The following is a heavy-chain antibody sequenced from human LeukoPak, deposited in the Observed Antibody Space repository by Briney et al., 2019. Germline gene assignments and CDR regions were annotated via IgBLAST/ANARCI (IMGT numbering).Heavy chain of an antibody. CDR2: INGDGSNT. D-gene: IGHD6-19*01. V-gene: IGHV3-74*01. CDR1: GFPFRSYW. Sequence: PGGSLRLSCAASGFPFRSYWMEWVRQAPGKGLVWVSTINGDGSNTGYADSVKGRFTISRDNAKNTLYLQMNSLRGEDAAVYYCASLSGWDNAFDIWGQGTMVTVSS. J-gene: IGHJ3*02. CDR3: ASLSGWDNAFDI.